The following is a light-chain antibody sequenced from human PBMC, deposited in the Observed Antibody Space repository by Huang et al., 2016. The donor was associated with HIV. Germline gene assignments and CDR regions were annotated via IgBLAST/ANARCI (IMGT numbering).Light chain of an antibody. CDR1: QSVSDY. CDR3: QQTYSIPFT. Sequence: DIQMTQSPSSLSASVGDRVTITCRARQSVSDYLNWYQQKPGKAPKLLIYAESSLQSGVPLSFSGSGSVTDFTLTITSLQREDFATYFCQQTYSIPFTFGPGTTVDIK. V-gene: IGKV1-39*01. J-gene: IGKJ3*01. CDR2: AES.